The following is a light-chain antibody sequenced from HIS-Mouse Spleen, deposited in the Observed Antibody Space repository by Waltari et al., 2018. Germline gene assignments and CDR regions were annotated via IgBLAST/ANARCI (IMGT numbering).Light chain of an antibody. CDR1: SSHIGSNY. Sequence: QSVLTQPPSASGTPGQRATISCSGSSSHIGSNYVYWYQPLPGTAPQLLILRNNQRPSGVPDRFSGSKSGTSASLAISGLRSEDEADYYCAAWDDSLSGPVFGGGTKLTVL. V-gene: IGLV1-47*01. CDR2: RNN. CDR3: AAWDDSLSGPV. J-gene: IGLJ2*01.